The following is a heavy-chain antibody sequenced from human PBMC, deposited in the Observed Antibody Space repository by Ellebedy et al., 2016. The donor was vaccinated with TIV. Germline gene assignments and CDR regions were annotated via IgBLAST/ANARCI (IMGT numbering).Heavy chain of an antibody. V-gene: IGHV3-23*01. D-gene: IGHD6-13*01. Sequence: GESLKISCAASGFTFSCCAMSWVRQTPGKGLEWVSVISNSGDTTYADYVKGRFTISRDHSKDTLFLQMNSLRAEDTGVYYCAKLAGISSWYAEYWGQGTLVTVSS. CDR1: GFTFSCCA. CDR3: AKLAGISSWYAEY. CDR2: ISNSGDTT. J-gene: IGHJ4*02.